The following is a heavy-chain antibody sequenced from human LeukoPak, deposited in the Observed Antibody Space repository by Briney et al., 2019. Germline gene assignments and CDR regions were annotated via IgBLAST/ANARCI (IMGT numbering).Heavy chain of an antibody. V-gene: IGHV3-64D*09. J-gene: IGHJ4*02. CDR2: ISREGVST. Sequence: GGSLRLSCSASGFTFSRYAMHWVRQAPGKGLEYVSAISREGVSTHYADSVKGRFTISRDNSKNRLYLQMSSLRDEDTALYYCVKDFGGYDAFDYWGQGTLVIVSS. CDR3: VKDFGGYDAFDY. D-gene: IGHD5-12*01. CDR1: GFTFSRYA.